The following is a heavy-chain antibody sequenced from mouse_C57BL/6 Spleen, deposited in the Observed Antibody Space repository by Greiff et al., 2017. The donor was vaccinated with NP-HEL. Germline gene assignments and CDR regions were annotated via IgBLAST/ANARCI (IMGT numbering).Heavy chain of an antibody. D-gene: IGHD1-1*01. CDR1: GYSITSDY. CDR2: ISYSGST. J-gene: IGHJ3*01. V-gene: IGHV3-8*01. Sequence: DVQLQESGPGLAKPSQTLSLTCSVTGYSITSDYWNWIRQFPGNKLEYMGYISYSGSTYYNPSLKSRISITRDTSKNQYYLQLNSVTTEDTATYYCARSGSPLAWFAYWGQGTLVTVSA. CDR3: ARSGSPLAWFAY.